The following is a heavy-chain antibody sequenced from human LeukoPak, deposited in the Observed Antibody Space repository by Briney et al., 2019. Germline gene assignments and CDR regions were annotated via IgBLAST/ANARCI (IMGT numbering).Heavy chain of an antibody. J-gene: IGHJ5*02. V-gene: IGHV4-34*01. CDR3: ARGPKYYDFWSGYSARNWFDP. Sequence: PSETLSLTCDFYGGSFSGYYWNWIRQPPGKGLEWIGVINHRGSTNDNPSLKSRVIISVHASRYQFSLKLSSVTAADTAVYYCARGPKYYDFWSGYSARNWFDPWGQGTLVTVSS. CDR1: GGSFSGYY. CDR2: INHRGST. D-gene: IGHD3-3*01.